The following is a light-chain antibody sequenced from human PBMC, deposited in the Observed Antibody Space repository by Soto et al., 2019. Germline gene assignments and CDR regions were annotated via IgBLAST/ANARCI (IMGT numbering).Light chain of an antibody. V-gene: IGKV1-5*03. J-gene: IGKJ1*01. CDR1: QSISSW. Sequence: DIQMTQSPSTLSASVGDRVTITGRASQSISSWLAWYQQNPGKAPKLLIYGASSLESGVPSRFSGSGSETEFTLTISSLQPDDFATYYCHQYKTYSRTFGQGTKVEI. CDR3: HQYKTYSRT. CDR2: GAS.